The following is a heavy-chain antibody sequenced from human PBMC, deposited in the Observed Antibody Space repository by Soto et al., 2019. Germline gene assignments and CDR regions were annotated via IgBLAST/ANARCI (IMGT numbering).Heavy chain of an antibody. CDR3: AKRAAMVTWGEDAFDI. CDR2: ISGSGGST. Sequence: PGGSLRRSCAASGFTFSSYAMSWVRQAPGKGLEWVSAISGSGGSTYYADSVKGRFTISRDNSKNTLYLQMNSLRAEDTAVYYCAKRAAMVTWGEDAFDIWGQGTMVTVSS. J-gene: IGHJ3*02. V-gene: IGHV3-23*01. CDR1: GFTFSSYA. D-gene: IGHD5-18*01.